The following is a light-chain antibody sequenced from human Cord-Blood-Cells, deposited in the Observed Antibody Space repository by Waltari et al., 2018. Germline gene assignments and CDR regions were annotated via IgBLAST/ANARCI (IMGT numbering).Light chain of an antibody. J-gene: IGKJ4*01. CDR2: DAS. CDR3: QQYDNLLT. CDR1: QDISNY. Sequence: DIQMTQSPSSLSASVGDRVTITCRASQDISNYLNWYQQKPGKAPKLLIYDASNLETGVPSRFSGSGSGTDFTFTISSLQPEDIATYYCQQYDNLLTFGGGTKVEIK. V-gene: IGKV1-33*01.